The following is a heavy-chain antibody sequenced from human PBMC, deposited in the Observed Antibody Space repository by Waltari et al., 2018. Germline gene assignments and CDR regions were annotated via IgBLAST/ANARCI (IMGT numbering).Heavy chain of an antibody. D-gene: IGHD6-13*01. J-gene: IGHJ4*02. CDR1: GFTFSSYS. V-gene: IGHV3-21*01. CDR2: ISSSSSYI. Sequence: EVQLVESGGGLVKPGGSLRLSCAASGFTFSSYSMNWVRQAPGKGLEWVLSISSSSSYIYYADSVKGRFTISRDNAKNSLYLQMNSLRAEDTAVYYCARVGQQLVPRYFDYWGQGTLVTVSS. CDR3: ARVGQQLVPRYFDY.